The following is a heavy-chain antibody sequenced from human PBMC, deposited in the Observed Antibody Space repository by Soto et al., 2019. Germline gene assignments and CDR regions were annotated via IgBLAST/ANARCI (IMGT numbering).Heavy chain of an antibody. CDR1: GYTFTTYG. CDR3: ARGTTDYYDNSGDYFLDY. V-gene: IGHV1-18*01. Sequence: QVQLVQSGAEVNKPGASVKVSCKASGYTFTTYGMSWVRQAPGQGLDWMGWISTYNGNTKYAERLQGRVTMTTDTTTSTAYMELRSLRSDDTAVYYCARGTTDYYDNSGDYFLDYWGQGTLVTVSS. CDR2: ISTYNGNT. D-gene: IGHD3-22*01. J-gene: IGHJ4*02.